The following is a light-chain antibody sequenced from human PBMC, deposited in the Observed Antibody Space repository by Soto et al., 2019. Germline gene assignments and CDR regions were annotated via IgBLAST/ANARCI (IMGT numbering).Light chain of an antibody. Sequence: DIQMTQSPSSLSASVGDRVTITCRAGHTISTYVNWFQHKPGNAPQLLIYAATALQSGVPSRFSGSGSGTDFTLTISSLQPEDFATYYCQQSYSTPITFGQGTRLEIK. V-gene: IGKV1-39*01. J-gene: IGKJ5*01. CDR3: QQSYSTPIT. CDR1: HTISTY. CDR2: AAT.